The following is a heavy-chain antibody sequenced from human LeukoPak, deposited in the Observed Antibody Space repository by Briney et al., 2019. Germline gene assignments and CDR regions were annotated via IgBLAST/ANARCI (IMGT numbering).Heavy chain of an antibody. Sequence: GGSLRLSCAASGFNFNSYTMHWVRQAPGKGLEWVAVISYDGSNKFYADSVKGRFTISRDNAKNSLYLQMNSLRAEDTAVYYCAELGMIGGVWGKGTTVTVSS. CDR1: GFNFNSYT. D-gene: IGHD3-10*02. CDR3: AELGMIGGV. J-gene: IGHJ6*04. V-gene: IGHV3-30*04. CDR2: ISYDGSNK.